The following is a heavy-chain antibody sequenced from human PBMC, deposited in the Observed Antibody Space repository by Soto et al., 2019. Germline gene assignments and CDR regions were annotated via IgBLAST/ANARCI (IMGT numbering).Heavy chain of an antibody. Sequence: GASVKVSCKASGYTFTSSDINWVRQATGQGLEWMGWINPSSGNTNYAQKFQGRVTITRDMSTSTAYMELSSLRSEDTAVYYCAAEVWFGEHDAFDIWGQGTMVTVSS. CDR3: AAEVWFGEHDAFDI. CDR1: GYTFTSSD. J-gene: IGHJ3*02. D-gene: IGHD3-10*01. CDR2: INPSSGNT. V-gene: IGHV1-8*01.